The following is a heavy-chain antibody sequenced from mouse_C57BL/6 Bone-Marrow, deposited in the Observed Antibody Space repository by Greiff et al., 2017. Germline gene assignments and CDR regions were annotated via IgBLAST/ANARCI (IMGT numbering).Heavy chain of an antibody. V-gene: IGHV5-17*01. CDR1: GFTFSDYG. Sequence: EVPRVESGGGLVTPGGSLKLSCAASGFTFSDYGMHWVRPAPETGLEWVAYISSGSSTIYYADTVKGRFPISRDNAKNTLFLHMTSLRSVDTDMYYCARNYYGSSYDAMDYWGQGTSVTVSS. J-gene: IGHJ4*01. CDR2: ISSGSSTI. D-gene: IGHD1-1*01. CDR3: ARNYYGSSYDAMDY.